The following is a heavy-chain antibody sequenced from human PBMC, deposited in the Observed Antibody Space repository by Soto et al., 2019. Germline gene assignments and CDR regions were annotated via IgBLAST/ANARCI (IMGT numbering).Heavy chain of an antibody. CDR1: GYTFTDLY. CDR3: ARANYGPLDY. J-gene: IGHJ4*02. Sequence: QVQLVQSGAEVKQPGASVKVSCKPSGYTFTDLYIHWVRQAPGQGLEWMGWVDPNSGGTKQTQKFQGRLTMTRDTSTGAVYMELYSLRSDDTSVYYCARANYGPLDYWGQGTLVTVSS. CDR2: VDPNSGGT. V-gene: IGHV1-2*02. D-gene: IGHD3-10*01.